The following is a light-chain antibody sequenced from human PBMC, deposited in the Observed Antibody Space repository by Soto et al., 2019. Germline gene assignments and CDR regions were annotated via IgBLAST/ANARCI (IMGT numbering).Light chain of an antibody. V-gene: IGKV3-20*01. Sequence: EIVLTQSPGTLSFSPGERATLSCRASQSVSSSYLAWYQQKPGQAPRLLIYGASSRATGIPDRFSGSGSGTDFTLTISRLEPEDFAVYYCQQSLNPKTFGQGTKVDIK. CDR3: QQSLNPKT. CDR2: GAS. J-gene: IGKJ1*01. CDR1: QSVSSSY.